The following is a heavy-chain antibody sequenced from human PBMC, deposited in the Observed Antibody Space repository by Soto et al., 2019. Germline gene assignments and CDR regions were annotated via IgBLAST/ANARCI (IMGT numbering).Heavy chain of an antibody. Sequence: GGSLRLSCAASGFTFSDYYMSWIRQAPGKGLEWVSYISSSSSYTNYADSVKGRFTISRDNAKNSLYLQMNSLRAEDTAVYYCARDLGSSWYPEYFQHWGQGTLVTV. CDR1: GFTFSDYY. CDR3: ARDLGSSWYPEYFQH. D-gene: IGHD6-13*01. V-gene: IGHV3-11*06. J-gene: IGHJ1*01. CDR2: ISSSSSYT.